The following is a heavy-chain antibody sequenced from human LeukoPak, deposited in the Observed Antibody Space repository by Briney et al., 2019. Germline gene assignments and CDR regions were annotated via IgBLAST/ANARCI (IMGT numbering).Heavy chain of an antibody. CDR3: TTWTSH. J-gene: IGHJ4*02. CDR2: IKSGPDGGTT. D-gene: IGHD3/OR15-3a*01. V-gene: IGHV3-15*01. Sequence: GGSLRLSCAASGFTFTNAWMSWVRQAPGKGLEWVGRIKSGPDGGTTDYAAPVKDRFTISRDDSKNTLYLQMNSLRTEDTAVYYCTTWTSHWGQGTLVTVSS. CDR1: GFTFTNAW.